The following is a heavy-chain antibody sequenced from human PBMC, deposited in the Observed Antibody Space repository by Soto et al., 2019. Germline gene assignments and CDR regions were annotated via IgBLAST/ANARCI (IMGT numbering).Heavy chain of an antibody. CDR1: GFTFSSYA. J-gene: IGHJ4*02. CDR2: ISSNGGST. CDR3: VKLMMATSTYYFDY. Sequence: GGSLRLSCSASGFTFSSYAMHWVRQAPGKGLEYVSAISSNGGSTYYADSVKGRFTISRDNSKNTLYLQMSSLRAEDTAVYYCVKLMMATSTYYFDYRGQGTLVTVSS. V-gene: IGHV3-64D*06. D-gene: IGHD3-16*01.